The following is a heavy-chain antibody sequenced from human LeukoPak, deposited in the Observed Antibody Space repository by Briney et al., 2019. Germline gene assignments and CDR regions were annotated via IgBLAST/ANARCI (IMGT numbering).Heavy chain of an antibody. CDR3: ARGGYCSGGSCYPAYYYYYMDV. D-gene: IGHD2-15*01. J-gene: IGHJ6*03. CDR1: GYTFTGYY. CDR2: INPNSGGT. Sequence: ASVKVSCKASGYTFTGYYMHWVRQAPGQGLEWMGWINPNSGGTNYAQKFQGRVTMTRDTSISTAYMELSRLRSDDTAVYYCARGGYCSGGSCYPAYYYYYMDVWGKGTTVTVSS. V-gene: IGHV1-2*02.